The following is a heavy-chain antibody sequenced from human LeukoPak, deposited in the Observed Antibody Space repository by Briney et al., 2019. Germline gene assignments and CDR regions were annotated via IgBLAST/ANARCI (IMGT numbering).Heavy chain of an antibody. V-gene: IGHV3-11*01. CDR2: ISSRAITI. Sequence: PSETLSLTCAVYGGSFSGYYWSWIRQPPGKGLEWVSSISSRAITIYYADSVKGRFTISRDNAKNSLYLQMNSLRAEDTAMYYCARDSGIVGAPAIWGQGTMVTVSS. CDR3: ARDSGIVGAPAI. CDR1: GGSFSGYY. D-gene: IGHD1-26*01. J-gene: IGHJ3*02.